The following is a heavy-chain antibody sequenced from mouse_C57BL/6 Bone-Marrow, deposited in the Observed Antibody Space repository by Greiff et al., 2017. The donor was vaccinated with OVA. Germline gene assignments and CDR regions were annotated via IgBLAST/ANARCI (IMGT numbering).Heavy chain of an antibody. Sequence: EVQLQQSGAELVRPGASVKLSCTASGFNIKDDYMHWVKQRPEQGLEWIGWIDPENGDTEYASKFQGKATITADTSSNTAYLQLSSLTSEDTAVYYYTSCGNFDYWGQGTTLTVSS. J-gene: IGHJ2*01. V-gene: IGHV14-4*01. CDR1: GFNIKDDY. D-gene: IGHD1-1*02. CDR2: IDPENGDT. CDR3: TSCGNFDY.